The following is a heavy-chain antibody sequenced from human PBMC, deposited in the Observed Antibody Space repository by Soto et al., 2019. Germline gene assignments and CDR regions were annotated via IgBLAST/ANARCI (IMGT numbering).Heavy chain of an antibody. D-gene: IGHD2-15*01. CDR1: SGSVNNYY. CDR2: IYYSGST. Sequence: PSETLSLTCADYSGSVNNYYWSWIRQPPGKGLEWIGYIYYSGSTNYNPSLKSRVTISADTSKNQFSLKLSSVTAADTAVYYCARGDMFDPWGQGTLVTVSS. V-gene: IGHV4-59*02. J-gene: IGHJ5*02. CDR3: ARGDMFDP.